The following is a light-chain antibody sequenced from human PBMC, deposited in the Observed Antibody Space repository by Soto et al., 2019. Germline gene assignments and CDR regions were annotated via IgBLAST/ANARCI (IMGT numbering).Light chain of an antibody. CDR3: QQYSGYSLFT. J-gene: IGKJ3*01. CDR2: DAS. Sequence: DIQLTQSPSTLSASVGDRVTITCRASQSISGWLAWYQQRPGKAPKLLIYDASSLKGGVPSRFSGSGSGTEFTLTIGGLQPDDFATYYCQQYSGYSLFTFGPGTVVDIK. V-gene: IGKV1-5*01. CDR1: QSISGW.